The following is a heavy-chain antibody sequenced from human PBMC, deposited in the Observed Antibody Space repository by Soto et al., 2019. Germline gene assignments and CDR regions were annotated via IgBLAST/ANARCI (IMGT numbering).Heavy chain of an antibody. J-gene: IGHJ4*02. Sequence: TPSLPCPVSWGAIISGYYYLALIRQHPGRGLEWIGYIYYTGTTHYSPSLQSRVTMSVGTSKNQISLTLTSLTPADTAVYFCARLYTYGYYHFDHWGQGTLVTVSS. CDR3: ARLYTYGYYHFDH. CDR1: WGAIISGYYY. D-gene: IGHD3-22*01. V-gene: IGHV4-31*03. CDR2: IYYTGTT.